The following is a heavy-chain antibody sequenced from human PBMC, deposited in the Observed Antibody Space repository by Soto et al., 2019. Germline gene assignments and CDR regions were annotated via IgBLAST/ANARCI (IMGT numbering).Heavy chain of an antibody. V-gene: IGHV1-46*01. D-gene: IGHD1-20*01. Sequence: ASVKVSCKASGYAFTNYYIQWVRQAPGQGREGVGIINPSDVTSARAQKFLGRGIMTGDTSTSTVYMELNRLTSDDTAVYYCARGPLPGISGFVTDANWFDPWGQGTPVTVSS. CDR2: INPSDVTS. CDR1: GYAFTNYY. CDR3: ARGPLPGISGFVTDANWFDP. J-gene: IGHJ5*02.